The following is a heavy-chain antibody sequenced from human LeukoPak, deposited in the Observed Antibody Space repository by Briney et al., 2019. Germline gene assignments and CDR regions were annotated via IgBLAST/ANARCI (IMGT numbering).Heavy chain of an antibody. D-gene: IGHD6-13*01. CDR2: IWYDGRKK. J-gene: IGHJ4*02. Sequence: GGSLRLSCAASGFTFSSYGMHWVRQAPGKGLDGVAGIWYDGRKKYYADSVKGRFTISRDNSKNTLYLQMNRLRAEDTAVYYCARDERYSSSYDYWGQGTLVTVSS. CDR1: GFTFSSYG. V-gene: IGHV3-33*01. CDR3: ARDERYSSSYDY.